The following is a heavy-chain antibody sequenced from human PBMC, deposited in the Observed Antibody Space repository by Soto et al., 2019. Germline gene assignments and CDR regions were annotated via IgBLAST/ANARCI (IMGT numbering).Heavy chain of an antibody. CDR1: GFTFDDYA. V-gene: IGHV3-9*01. CDR3: SKGEFRQNFWYFDL. D-gene: IGHD2-21*01. J-gene: IGHJ2*01. CDR2: ISWNSGTI. Sequence: EVQLVESGGGLVQPGRSLRLSCAASGFTFDDYAMHWVRQAPGKGLEWVSGISWNSGTIGYADPVKGRFTISRDNAKNSLYLQMNSLRAEDTALYYCSKGEFRQNFWYFDLWGRGTLVTVSS.